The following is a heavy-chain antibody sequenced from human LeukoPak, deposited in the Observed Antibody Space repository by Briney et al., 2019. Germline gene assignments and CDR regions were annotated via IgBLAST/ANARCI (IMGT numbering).Heavy chain of an antibody. Sequence: PGGSLRLSCPASGFTFSSYEMNWVRQAPGKGLEWVSHISSSGSTIYYADSVKGRFTISRDNSKNTLYLQMNSLRAEDTAVYYCARVGRGIRSGYYYYYFDYWGQGTLVTVSS. CDR3: ARVGRGIRSGYYYYYFDY. CDR1: GFTFSSYE. J-gene: IGHJ4*02. D-gene: IGHD3-22*01. V-gene: IGHV3-48*03. CDR2: ISSSGSTI.